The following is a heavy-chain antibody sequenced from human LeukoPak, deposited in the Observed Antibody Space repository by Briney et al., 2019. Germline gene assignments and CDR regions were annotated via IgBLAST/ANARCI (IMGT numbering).Heavy chain of an antibody. CDR1: GFTFSSYW. D-gene: IGHD3-16*02. CDR2: IKQDGSEK. V-gene: IGHV3-7*03. CDR3: ARDGLRDYVWGSYRSWDAFDI. J-gene: IGHJ3*02. Sequence: GGSLRLSCAASGFTFSSYWMSWVRQAPGKGLEWVANIKQDGSEKYYVDSVKGRFTISRDNAKNSLYLQVNSLRAEDTAVYYCARDGLRDYVWGSYRSWDAFDIWGQGTMVTVSS.